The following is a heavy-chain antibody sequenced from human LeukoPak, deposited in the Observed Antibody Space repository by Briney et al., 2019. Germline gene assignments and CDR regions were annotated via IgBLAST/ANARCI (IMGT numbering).Heavy chain of an antibody. CDR3: ASTRRAAVAGRFDS. V-gene: IGHV4-4*09. Sequence: SQTLSLTCNVSGASMSSNYWSWIRQPAGKGLEWNGYIYHSGNTNYSPSLESRVTMSVDESKNQFSLRVHFVSAADTAVYYCASTRRAAVAGRFDSWGQGTLVTVSS. CDR1: GASMSSNY. D-gene: IGHD6-19*01. CDR2: IYHSGNT. J-gene: IGHJ4*02.